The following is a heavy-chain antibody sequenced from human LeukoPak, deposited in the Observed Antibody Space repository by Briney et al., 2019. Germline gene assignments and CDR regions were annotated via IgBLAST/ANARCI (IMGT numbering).Heavy chain of an antibody. CDR2: IIPIFGTA. CDR3: ARGDITIFGVVSHDAFDI. CDR1: GGTFISYA. V-gene: IGHV1-69*05. Sequence: ASVKVSCKASGGTFISYAISWVRQAPGQGLEWMGGIIPIFGTANYAQKFQGRVTITTDESTSTAYMELSSLRSEDTAVYYCARGDITIFGVVSHDAFDIWGQGTMVTVSS. D-gene: IGHD3-3*01. J-gene: IGHJ3*02.